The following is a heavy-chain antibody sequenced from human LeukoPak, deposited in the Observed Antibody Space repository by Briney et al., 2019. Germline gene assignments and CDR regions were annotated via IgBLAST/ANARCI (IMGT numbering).Heavy chain of an antibody. CDR2: ISYDGSNK. V-gene: IGHV3-30-3*01. CDR3: ARDRYSGYDFDY. Sequence: GGSLRLSCAASGFTFSSYAMSWVRQAPGKGLEWVAVISYDGSNKYYADSVKGRFTISRDNSKNTLYLQMNSLRAEDTAVYYCARDRYSGYDFDYWGQGTLVTVSS. CDR1: GFTFSSYA. J-gene: IGHJ4*02. D-gene: IGHD5-12*01.